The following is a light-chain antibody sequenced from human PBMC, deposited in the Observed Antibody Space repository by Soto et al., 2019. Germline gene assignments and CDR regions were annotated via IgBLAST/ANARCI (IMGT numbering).Light chain of an antibody. Sequence: DIRRTQSPSTLSASVGDRVTITCRASQSISNWLAWYQQKPGKAPKLLTYKASSLESGVPSRFSGSGSGTEFTLTISSLQPDDFATYYCQQYNSYSAFGGGTKVDIK. CDR3: QQYNSYSA. J-gene: IGKJ4*01. V-gene: IGKV1-5*03. CDR2: KAS. CDR1: QSISNW.